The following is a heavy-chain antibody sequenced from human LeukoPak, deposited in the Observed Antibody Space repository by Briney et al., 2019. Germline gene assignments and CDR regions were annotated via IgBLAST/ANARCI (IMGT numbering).Heavy chain of an antibody. D-gene: IGHD1-26*01. Sequence: GGSLRLSCAASGFTFSSYSMNWVRQAPGKGLEWASSISSSSSYIYYADSVKGRFTISRDNAKNSLYLQMNSLRAEDTAVYYCARDSALDSGSYYGHFDYWGQGTLVTVSS. J-gene: IGHJ4*02. CDR2: ISSSSSYI. CDR1: GFTFSSYS. CDR3: ARDSALDSGSYYGHFDY. V-gene: IGHV3-21*01.